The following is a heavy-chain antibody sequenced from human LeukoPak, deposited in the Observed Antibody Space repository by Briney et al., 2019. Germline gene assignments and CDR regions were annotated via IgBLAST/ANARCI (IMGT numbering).Heavy chain of an antibody. CDR2: IWYDGSNK. CDR3: AKDMIGYYRPFEY. Sequence: GGSLRLSCAASGFTFSSYGMHWVRQAPGKGLEWVAVIWYDGSNKYYADSVKGRFTISRDNSKNTLYLQMNSLRAEDTAVYYCAKDMIGYYRPFEYWGQGTLVTVSS. CDR1: GFTFSSYG. D-gene: IGHD3-9*01. V-gene: IGHV3-33*06. J-gene: IGHJ4*02.